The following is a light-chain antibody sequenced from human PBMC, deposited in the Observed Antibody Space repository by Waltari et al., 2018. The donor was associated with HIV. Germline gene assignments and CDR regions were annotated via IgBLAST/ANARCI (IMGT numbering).Light chain of an antibody. J-gene: IGLJ3*02. CDR2: TDN. Sequence: QSVLTQPPSVSGTPGQRVTISCSGASSNIGRNTVNWFQLLPGTAPKLLIYTDNPRPSGFPDRFSGSKSGTSASLAISVLQSEDEADYFCAAWDDSLNGLWVFGGGTKLTVL. CDR3: AAWDDSLNGLWV. V-gene: IGLV1-44*01. CDR1: SSNIGRNT.